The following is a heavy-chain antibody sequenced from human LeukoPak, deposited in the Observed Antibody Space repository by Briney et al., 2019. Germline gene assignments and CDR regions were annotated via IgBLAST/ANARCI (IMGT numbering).Heavy chain of an antibody. CDR2: IIPIFGTA. CDR3: AREFFVVVPAADLYYYYGMDV. D-gene: IGHD2-2*01. J-gene: IGHJ6*04. CDR1: GGTFSSYA. Sequence: SVKVSCKASGGTFSSYAISWVRQAPGQGLEWMGGIIPIFGTANYVQKFQGRVTITADESTSTAYMELSSLRSEDTAVYYCAREFFVVVPAADLYYYYGMDVWGKGTMVTVSS. V-gene: IGHV1-69*13.